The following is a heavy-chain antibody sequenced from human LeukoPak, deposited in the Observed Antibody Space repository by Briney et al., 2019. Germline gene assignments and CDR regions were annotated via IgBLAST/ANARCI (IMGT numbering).Heavy chain of an antibody. CDR3: ARTDYYGSGSSSWRNNWSDP. Sequence: NPSETLSLTCTASGGSISSSYWSWIRQPPGKGLEWIGYIHYSGSTNYNPSLKSRITISVDTFKNQFSLKLSFVTAADTAVYYCARTDYYGSGSSSWRNNWSDPWGQGTLVTVSS. CDR2: IHYSGST. V-gene: IGHV4-59*01. CDR1: GGSISSSY. D-gene: IGHD3-10*01. J-gene: IGHJ5*02.